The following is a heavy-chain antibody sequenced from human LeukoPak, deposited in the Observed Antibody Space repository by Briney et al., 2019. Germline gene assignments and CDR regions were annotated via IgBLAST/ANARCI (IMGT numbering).Heavy chain of an antibody. CDR1: GGSISGYL. D-gene: IGHD3-10*01. CDR3: VRQIPHYGIDY. J-gene: IGHJ4*02. V-gene: IGHV4-4*07. Sequence: SETLSLTCTVSGGSISGYLWSWIRQPAGNGLEWVGRTFDSGSTSYNPSLESRVTMSVDTPKNQFSLRLSSVTAADTAVYFCVRQIPHYGIDYWGQGTLVTDSS. CDR2: TFDSGST.